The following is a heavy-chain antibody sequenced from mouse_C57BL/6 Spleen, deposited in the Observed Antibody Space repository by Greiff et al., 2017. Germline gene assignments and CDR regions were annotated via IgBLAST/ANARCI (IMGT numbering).Heavy chain of an antibody. CDR2: IDPSDSYT. D-gene: IGHD1-1*02. CDR1: GYTFTSYW. V-gene: IGHV1-69*01. CDR3: ARGRRWCAMDY. Sequence: QVQLQQSGAELVMPGASVKLSCKASGYTFTSYWMHWVKQRPGQGLEWIGEIDPSDSYTNYNQKFKGKSTLTVDKSSSTAYMQLSSLTSEDSAVYYCARGRRWCAMDYWGQGTSVTVSS. J-gene: IGHJ4*01.